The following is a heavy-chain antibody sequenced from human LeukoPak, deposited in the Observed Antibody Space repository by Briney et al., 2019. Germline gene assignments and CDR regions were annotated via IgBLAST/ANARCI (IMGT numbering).Heavy chain of an antibody. D-gene: IGHD1-26*01. CDR2: ISYDGSNK. CDR1: GFTFSSYW. CDR3: ARSHTIVGATSIDY. J-gene: IGHJ4*02. V-gene: IGHV3-30*03. Sequence: PGGSLRLSCAASGFTFSSYWMSWVRQAPGKGLEWVAVISYDGSNKYYADSVKGRFTISRDNSKNTLYLQMNSLRPEDTAVYYCARSHTIVGATSIDYWGQGTLVTVSS.